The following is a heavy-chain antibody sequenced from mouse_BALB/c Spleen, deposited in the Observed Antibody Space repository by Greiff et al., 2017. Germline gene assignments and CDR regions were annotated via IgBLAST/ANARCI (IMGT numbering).Heavy chain of an antibody. J-gene: IGHJ2*01. CDR1: GFSLTSYD. V-gene: IGHV2-9-2*01. CDR2: IWTGGGT. D-gene: IGHD3-3*01. CDR3: VRGRGYLDY. Sequence: QVQLKESGPGLVAPSQSLSITCTVSGFSLTSYDISWIRQPPGKGLEWLGVIWTGGGTNYNSAFMSRLSISKDNSKSQVFLKMNSLQTDDTAIYYCVRGRGYLDYWGQGTTLTVSS.